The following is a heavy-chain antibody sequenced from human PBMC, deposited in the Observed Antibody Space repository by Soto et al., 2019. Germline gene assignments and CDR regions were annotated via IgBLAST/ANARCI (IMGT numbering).Heavy chain of an antibody. J-gene: IGHJ3*02. Sequence: ASVKVSCKASGYTFTGYYMHWVLQAPGQGLEWMGWINPNSGGPNYAQKFQGWVTMTRDTSISTAYMELSRLRSDDTAVYYCARNGAVAGTWAFDIWGQGTMVTVSS. CDR3: ARNGAVAGTWAFDI. CDR1: GYTFTGYY. V-gene: IGHV1-2*04. CDR2: INPNSGGP. D-gene: IGHD6-19*01.